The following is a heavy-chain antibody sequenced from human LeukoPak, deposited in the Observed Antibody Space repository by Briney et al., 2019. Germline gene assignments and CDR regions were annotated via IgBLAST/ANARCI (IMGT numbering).Heavy chain of an antibody. CDR3: ARVVDHDYGDYYLDY. J-gene: IGHJ4*02. V-gene: IGHV3-53*01. D-gene: IGHD4-17*01. CDR1: GFIVSNNY. Sequence: GGSLRLSCAASGFIVSNNYMSWVRQAPGKGLEWVSVIYTGGSTYYADSVKGRFTISRDNSKNTLYLQMNSLRDEDTAVYYCARVVDHDYGDYYLDYWGQGTLVTVSS. CDR2: IYTGGST.